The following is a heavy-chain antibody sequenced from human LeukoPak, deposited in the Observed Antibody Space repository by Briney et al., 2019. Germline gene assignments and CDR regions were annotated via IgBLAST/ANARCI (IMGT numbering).Heavy chain of an antibody. D-gene: IGHD6-13*01. J-gene: IGHJ5*02. V-gene: IGHV1-69*05. Sequence: SVKVSCKASGGTFSSYAISWVRQAPGPGLEWMGRIIPIFGTANYAQKFQGRVTITTDESTSTAYMELSSLRSEDTAVYYCARRVAASPNYSSSWRGNWFDPWGQGTLVTVSS. CDR1: GGTFSSYA. CDR3: ARRVAASPNYSSSWRGNWFDP. CDR2: IIPIFGTA.